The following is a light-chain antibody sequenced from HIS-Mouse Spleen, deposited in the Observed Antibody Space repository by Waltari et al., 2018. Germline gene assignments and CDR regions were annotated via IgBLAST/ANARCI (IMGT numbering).Light chain of an antibody. CDR1: QSISSY. CDR2: AAS. J-gene: IGKJ2*01. V-gene: IGKV1-39*01. Sequence: DIQMTQSPSSLSASVGDRVTITCRASQSISSYLNWYQQKPGKAPKLLIYAASSLQSGVPSRFSGNGSGTDFTLTISSLQPEDFVTYYCQQSYSTPRTFGQGTKLEIK. CDR3: QQSYSTPRT.